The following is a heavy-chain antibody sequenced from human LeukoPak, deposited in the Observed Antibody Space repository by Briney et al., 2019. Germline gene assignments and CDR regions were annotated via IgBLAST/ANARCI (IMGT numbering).Heavy chain of an antibody. J-gene: IGHJ4*02. V-gene: IGHV4-39*01. CDR3: ARQTAVAGTDHRGFDY. Sequence: SETLSLTCTVSGGSISSYYWGWNRQPPGKGLEWIGSIYYSGSTYYNPSLKSRVTISVDTSKNQFSLKLSSVTAADTAVYYCARQTAVAGTDHRGFDYWGQGTLVTVSS. CDR1: GGSISSYY. CDR2: IYYSGST. D-gene: IGHD6-19*01.